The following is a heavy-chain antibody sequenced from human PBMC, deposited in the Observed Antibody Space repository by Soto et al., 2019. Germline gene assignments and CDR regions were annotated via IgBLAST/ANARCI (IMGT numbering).Heavy chain of an antibody. Sequence: QVHLVQSGAEVKKPGASVKVSCKGSGYAFTTYGITWVRQAPGQGLEWMGWISAHNGNTNYAQKLQGRVTVTRDTSPTTAYMELRSLMSDDTVVYYCARGGYGDYWGQGAVVTVSS. CDR3: ARGGYGDY. D-gene: IGHD1-1*01. CDR2: ISAHNGNT. J-gene: IGHJ4*02. CDR1: GYAFTTYG. V-gene: IGHV1-18*01.